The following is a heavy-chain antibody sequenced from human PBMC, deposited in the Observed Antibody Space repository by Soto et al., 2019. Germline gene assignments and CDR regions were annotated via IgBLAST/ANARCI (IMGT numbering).Heavy chain of an antibody. CDR3: ARGCGYDTDTYCYAS. V-gene: IGHV1-69*13. Sequence: SVNVSCKASGGTFTSYAISWVRQAPGQGLEWMGGIIPIFGTANYAQKFQGRVTITADESTSTAYMELSRLRSDDTAVYYCARGCGYDTDTYCYASWGQGTLVTVSS. J-gene: IGHJ5*02. CDR1: GGTFTSYA. CDR2: IIPIFGTA. D-gene: IGHD5-12*01.